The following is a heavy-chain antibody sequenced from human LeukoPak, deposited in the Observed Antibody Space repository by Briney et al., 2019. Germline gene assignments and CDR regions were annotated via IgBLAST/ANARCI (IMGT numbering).Heavy chain of an antibody. CDR2: IYYSGST. D-gene: IGHD3-9*01. CDR3: ARDRLVRQWYLDF. V-gene: IGHV4-59*01. Sequence: SETLSLTCTVSGGSISSYFWSWIRQPPGKGLEWIGNIYYSGSTTYNPSLTSRVTMSIDTSMNQFSLKLSSVTAADTAVYYCARDRLVRQWYLDFWGRGTLVTVSS. J-gene: IGHJ2*01. CDR1: GGSISSYF.